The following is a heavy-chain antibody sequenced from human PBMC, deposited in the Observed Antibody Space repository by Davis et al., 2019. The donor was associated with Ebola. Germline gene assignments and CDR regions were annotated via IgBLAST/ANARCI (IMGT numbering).Heavy chain of an antibody. CDR1: GFTFSSYE. D-gene: IGHD4-11*01. CDR3: ARVGPYSNYKGGPLFIDS. CDR2: ISSSGSTI. J-gene: IGHJ4*02. V-gene: IGHV3-48*03. Sequence: PGGSLRLSCAASGFTFSSYEMNWVRQAPAKGLEWVSYISSSGSTIHYADSVKGRFTISRDNAKNTLFLQMTSLRAEDTAVYYCARVGPYSNYKGGPLFIDSWGQGTLVTVSS.